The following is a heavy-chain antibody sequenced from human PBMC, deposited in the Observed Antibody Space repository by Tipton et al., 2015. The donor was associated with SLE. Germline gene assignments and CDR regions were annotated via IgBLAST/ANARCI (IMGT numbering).Heavy chain of an antibody. D-gene: IGHD3-3*02. CDR2: IYHSGST. J-gene: IGHJ4*02. CDR3: ARRSLLAVPK. Sequence: TLSLTCAVSGYSISSGYYWGWIRQPPGKGLEWIGSIYHSGSTYYNPSLESRVTISADTSNKHFSLKLSSVTAADTAVYYCARRSLLAVPKWGQGTLVTVSS. CDR1: GYSISSGYY. V-gene: IGHV4-38-2*01.